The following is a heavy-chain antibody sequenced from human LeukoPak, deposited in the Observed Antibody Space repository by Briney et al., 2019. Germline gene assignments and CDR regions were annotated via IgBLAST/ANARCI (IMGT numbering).Heavy chain of an antibody. CDR2: IYHSGST. V-gene: IGHV4-38-2*02. D-gene: IGHD6-6*01. J-gene: IGHJ4*02. Sequence: SETLSLTCTVSGYSISSGYYWGRIRQPPGKGLEWIGSIYHSGSTYYNPSLKSRVTISVDTSKNQFSLKLSSVTAADTAVYYCVRSSSSIFDYWGQGTLVTVSS. CDR3: VRSSSSIFDY. CDR1: GYSISSGYY.